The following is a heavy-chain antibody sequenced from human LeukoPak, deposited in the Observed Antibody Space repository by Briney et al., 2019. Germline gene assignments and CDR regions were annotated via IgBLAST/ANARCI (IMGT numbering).Heavy chain of an antibody. D-gene: IGHD3-22*01. V-gene: IGHV3-23*01. CDR2: ISGRGGST. Sequence: GGSLRLSCAASGFTFSSYAMSWVRQAPGKGLKWVSSISGRGGSTYYADSVKGRFTISRDNSKNTLYLQMNSLRAEDTAVYYCVKDQAYYYDSSDYYCWGQGTLVTVSS. J-gene: IGHJ4*02. CDR3: VKDQAYYYDSSDYYC. CDR1: GFTFSSYA.